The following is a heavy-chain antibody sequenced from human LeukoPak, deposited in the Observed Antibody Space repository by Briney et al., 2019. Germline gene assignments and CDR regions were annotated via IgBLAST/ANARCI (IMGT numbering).Heavy chain of an antibody. D-gene: IGHD1-1*01. CDR2: ISYDGSNK. J-gene: IGHJ6*02. CDR1: GFTFSSYG. Sequence: GGSLRLSCAASGFTFSSYGMHWVRQAPGKGLEWVAVISYDGSNKYYADSVKGRFTISRDNSKNTLYLQMNSLRAEDTAVYYCAKGRYGNWNDDGMDVWGQGTTVTVSS. CDR3: AKGRYGNWNDDGMDV. V-gene: IGHV3-30*18.